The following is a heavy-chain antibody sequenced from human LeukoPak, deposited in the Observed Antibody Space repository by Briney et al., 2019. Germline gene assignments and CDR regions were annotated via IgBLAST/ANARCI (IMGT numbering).Heavy chain of an antibody. Sequence: GGSLRLSCAASGFIFSSYWMTWVRQAPGKGLEWVANIKQAGSENSYVDSVKGRFTISRDNAKNSLYLQMNSLRAEDTAVYYCARDLGSITMVRGYGMDVWGQGTTVTVSS. D-gene: IGHD3-10*01. CDR2: IKQAGSEN. V-gene: IGHV3-7*01. J-gene: IGHJ6*02. CDR1: GFIFSSYW. CDR3: ARDLGSITMVRGYGMDV.